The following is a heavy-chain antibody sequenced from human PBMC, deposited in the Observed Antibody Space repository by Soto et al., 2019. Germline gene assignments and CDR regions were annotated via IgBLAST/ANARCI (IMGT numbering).Heavy chain of an antibody. CDR3: ARRYGGNFDY. V-gene: IGHV4-59*01. CDR2: IYYSGST. CDR1: GGSISSYY. Sequence: SETLSLTCTVSGGSISSYYWSWIRQPPGKGLEWIGYIYYSGSTNYNPSLKSRVTISVDTSKNQFSLKLNSVTAADTAVYYCARRYGGNFDYWGQGTLVTVSS. J-gene: IGHJ4*02. D-gene: IGHD3-16*01.